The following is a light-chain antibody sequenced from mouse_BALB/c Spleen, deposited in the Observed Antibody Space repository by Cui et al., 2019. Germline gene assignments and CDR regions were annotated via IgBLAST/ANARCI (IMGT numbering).Light chain of an antibody. CDR1: SSVSY. CDR3: QQWSSNPLT. CDR2: LTS. V-gene: IGKV4-68*01. Sequence: QLVLTQPLALMSASPGEKVTMTCSASSSVSYMYWYQQKPRSSPKPWIYLTSNLASGVPARFSGSGSGTSYSLTISSMEAEDAATYYCQQWSSNPLTFGAGTKLELK. J-gene: IGKJ5*01.